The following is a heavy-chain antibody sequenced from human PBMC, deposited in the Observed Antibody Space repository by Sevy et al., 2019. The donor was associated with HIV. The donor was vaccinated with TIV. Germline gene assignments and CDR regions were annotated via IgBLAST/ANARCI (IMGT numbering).Heavy chain of an antibody. J-gene: IGHJ4*02. D-gene: IGHD3-22*01. V-gene: IGHV3-23*01. Sequence: GGSLRLSCAVSGFTLTSYAMNWVRQAPGKGLEWVSGVSGSGGSTYYADSVKGQFTISRDNSRNTLYLQINSLRAEDTAVYYCVKDVAYDNTYLDYWGQGTLVTVSS. CDR2: VSGSGGST. CDR1: GFTLTSYA. CDR3: VKDVAYDNTYLDY.